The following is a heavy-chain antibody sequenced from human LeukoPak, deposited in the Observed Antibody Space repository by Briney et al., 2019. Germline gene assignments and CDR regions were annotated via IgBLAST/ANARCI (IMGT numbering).Heavy chain of an antibody. D-gene: IGHD3-22*01. V-gene: IGHV4-39*01. J-gene: IGHJ5*02. CDR3: ARQRAYYYDSSGHYQGWFDP. Sequence: SETLSLTCTVSGGSISSSSYYWGWIRQPPGKGLEWIGSIYYSGSTYYEASLKSRVTISVDTSKNQFSLKLTSVTAADTAIYYCARQRAYYYDSSGHYQGWFDPWGQGTLVTVSS. CDR2: IYYSGST. CDR1: GGSISSSSYY.